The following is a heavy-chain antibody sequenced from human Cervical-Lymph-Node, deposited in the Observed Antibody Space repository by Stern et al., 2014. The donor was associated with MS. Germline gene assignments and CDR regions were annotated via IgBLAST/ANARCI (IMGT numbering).Heavy chain of an antibody. CDR3: ALMTTVTRGFDY. D-gene: IGHD4-17*01. CDR2: INPSGGST. V-gene: IGHV1-46*01. J-gene: IGHJ4*02. Sequence: VQLVESGAEVKKPGASVKVSCQTSGYTFTDYYLHWVRPPPGQGLECMGIINPSGGSTSYAQKYQGRVTLTRDTSTGTVYMELSSLRSEDTAVYYCALMTTVTRGFDYWGQGTLVTVSS. CDR1: GYTFTDYY.